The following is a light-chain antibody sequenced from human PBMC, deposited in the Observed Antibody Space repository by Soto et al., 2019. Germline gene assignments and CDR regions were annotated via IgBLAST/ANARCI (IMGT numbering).Light chain of an antibody. V-gene: IGLV1-40*01. Sequence: QAVVTQPPSVSGAPGQRITISCTGSSSNIGAGYDVHWYQQLPGTAPKLLIYGNSNRPSGVPDRFSGSKSATSASLPITGVLAEDEADYYCQSYDSSLSGSVVFGGGTQLTVL. CDR1: SSNIGAGYD. CDR2: GNS. CDR3: QSYDSSLSGSVV. J-gene: IGLJ2*01.